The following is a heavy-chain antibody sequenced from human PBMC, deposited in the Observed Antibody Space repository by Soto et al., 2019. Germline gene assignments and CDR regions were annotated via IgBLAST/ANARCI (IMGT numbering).Heavy chain of an antibody. CDR2: INPNSGGT. J-gene: IGHJ4*02. Sequence: ASVKVSCKASGYTFTGYYMHWVRQAPGQGLEWMGWINPNSGGTNYAQKFQGWVTMTRDTSISTAYMELSRLRSDDTAVYYCARSTPGFSSHIDYWGQGTLVTVSS. CDR1: GYTFTGYY. V-gene: IGHV1-2*04. D-gene: IGHD2-15*01. CDR3: ARSTPGFSSHIDY.